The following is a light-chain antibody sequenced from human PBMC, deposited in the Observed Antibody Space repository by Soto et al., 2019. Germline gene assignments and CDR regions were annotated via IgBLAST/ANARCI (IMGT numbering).Light chain of an antibody. CDR3: QQYDNSPIT. CDR2: GAS. Sequence: PGERASLSCGASQSISSXFLAXYQXKXGXXXRXXXYGASSRATGIPDRFSGTGYETDFTLTISRLEPEDFAVYYCQQYDNSPITFGQGKRLEIK. J-gene: IGKJ5*01. CDR1: QSISSXF. V-gene: IGKV3-20*01.